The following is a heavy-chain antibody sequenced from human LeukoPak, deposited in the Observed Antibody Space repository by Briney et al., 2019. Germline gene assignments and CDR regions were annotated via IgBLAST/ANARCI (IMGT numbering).Heavy chain of an antibody. CDR1: GYTSTGYY. V-gene: IGHV1-2*02. D-gene: IGHD2-21*01. CDR3: TTSGGDD. J-gene: IGHJ1*01. CDR2: INFNSGGT. Sequence: ASVKVSCKASGYTSTGYYVHWVRQAPGQGLEWMGWINFNSGGTNSAQKFQGRVTMTRDTSISTAYMEMSSLTSDDTAVYYCTTSGGDDWGQGTLVTVST.